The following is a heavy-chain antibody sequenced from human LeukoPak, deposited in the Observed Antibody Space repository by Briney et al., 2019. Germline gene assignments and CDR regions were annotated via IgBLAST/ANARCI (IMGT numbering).Heavy chain of an antibody. V-gene: IGHV4-34*01. CDR2: INHSGST. CDR1: GGSFSGYY. CDR3: AREVADYGGYYYYHYMDV. Sequence: SETLSLTCAVYGGSFSGYYWSWIRQPPGKGLEWIGEINHSGSTNYNPSLKSRVTISVDTSKNQFSLKLSSVTAADTAMYYCAREVADYGGYYYYHYMDVWGKGNTVTISS. D-gene: IGHD4-23*01. J-gene: IGHJ6*03.